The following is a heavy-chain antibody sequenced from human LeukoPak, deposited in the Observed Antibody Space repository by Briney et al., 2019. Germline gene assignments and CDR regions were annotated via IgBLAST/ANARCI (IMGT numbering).Heavy chain of an antibody. CDR1: GGSISSGSYY. CDR2: IYTSGST. Sequence: SETLSLTCTVFGGSISSGSYYWSWIRQPAGKGLEWIGRIYTSGSTNYNPSLKSRVTISVDTSKNQFSLKLSSVTAADAAVYYCARDAGYYYDSSGYSITAEYFQHWGQGTLVTVSS. CDR3: ARDAGYYYDSSGYSITAEYFQH. J-gene: IGHJ1*01. D-gene: IGHD3-22*01. V-gene: IGHV4-61*02.